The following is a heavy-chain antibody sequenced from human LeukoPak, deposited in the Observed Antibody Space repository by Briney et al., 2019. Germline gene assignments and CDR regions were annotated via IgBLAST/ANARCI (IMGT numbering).Heavy chain of an antibody. CDR2: IKPDGSEK. CDR1: GFTFSSYW. D-gene: IGHD3-10*01. CDR3: AKDSRNYGFRY. Sequence: GGSLRLSCAASGFTFSSYWMSWVRHAPGEGLEWVANIKPDGSEKYYADSVKGRFTISRDNSKNTLYLQMNSLRAEDTAVYYCAKDSRNYGFRYWGQGTLVTLSS. V-gene: IGHV3-7*01. J-gene: IGHJ4*02.